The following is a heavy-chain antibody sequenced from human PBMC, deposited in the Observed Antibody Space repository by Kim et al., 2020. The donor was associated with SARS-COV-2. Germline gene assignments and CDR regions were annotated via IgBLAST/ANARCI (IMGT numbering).Heavy chain of an antibody. CDR3: ARGWLRSGFNY. J-gene: IGHJ4*02. Sequence: SQTLSLTCAISGDSVSINSAAWHWIRQSPSRGLEWLGRTFYTSRWYSDYAVSVKSRITINPDTSKNQFSLQLNSVTPEDTAVYYCARGWLRSGFNYWGQGTLVTVSS. CDR1: GDSVSINSAA. D-gene: IGHD5-12*01. CDR2: TFYTSRWYS. V-gene: IGHV6-1*01.